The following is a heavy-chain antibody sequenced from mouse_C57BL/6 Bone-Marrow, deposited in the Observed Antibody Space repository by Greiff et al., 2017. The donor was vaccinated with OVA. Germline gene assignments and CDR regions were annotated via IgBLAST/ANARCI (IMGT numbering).Heavy chain of an antibody. V-gene: IGHV5-9*01. D-gene: IGHD2-4*01. Sequence: EVMLVESGGGLVKPGGSLKLSCAASGFTFSSYTMSWVRQTPEKRLEWVATISGGGGNTYYPDSVKGRFTISRDNAKNTLYLQMSSLRSEDTAVYYCARRDYDVNFDVWGTGTTVTVSS. J-gene: IGHJ1*03. CDR2: ISGGGGNT. CDR1: GFTFSSYT. CDR3: ARRDYDVNFDV.